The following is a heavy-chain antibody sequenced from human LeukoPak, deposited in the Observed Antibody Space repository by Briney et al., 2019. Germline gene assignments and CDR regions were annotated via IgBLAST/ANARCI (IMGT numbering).Heavy chain of an antibody. V-gene: IGHV4-34*01. CDR2: ISHSGNT. J-gene: IGHJ3*02. CDR3: ARGAGRWAI. CDR1: GGSFRGFY. D-gene: IGHD4-23*01. Sequence: PSETLSLTCTVYGGSFRGFYWSWIRQPPGKGLEWIGEISHSGNTNYNPSLKSRATLSVDTSNNQLSLSLTSVTAADMAVYYCARGAGRWAIWGQGTMVTVSS.